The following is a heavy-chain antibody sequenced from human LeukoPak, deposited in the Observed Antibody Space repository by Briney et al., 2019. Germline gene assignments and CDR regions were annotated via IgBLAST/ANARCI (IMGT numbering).Heavy chain of an antibody. Sequence: ASVKVSCKASGYTFTGYYMHWVRQAPGQGLEWMGRIIPILGIANYAQKFQGRVTITADKSTSTAHMELSSLRSEDTAVYYCARDRDYYDSSGYHTDYWGQGTLVTVSS. D-gene: IGHD3-22*01. J-gene: IGHJ4*02. V-gene: IGHV1-69*04. CDR1: GYTFTGYY. CDR3: ARDRDYYDSSGYHTDY. CDR2: IIPILGIA.